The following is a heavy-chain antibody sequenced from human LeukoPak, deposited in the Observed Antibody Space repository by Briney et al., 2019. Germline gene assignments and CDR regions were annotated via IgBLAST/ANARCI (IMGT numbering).Heavy chain of an antibody. CDR3: ARELGINAFDI. D-gene: IGHD7-27*01. V-gene: IGHV1-46*01. CDR2: INPSGGST. CDR1: GYTFTSYY. Sequence: ASVKVSCKASGYTFTSYYMHWVRQAPGQGLEWMGIINPSGGSTSYAQKFQGRVTMTGDTSISTAYMELSSLKSDDTAVYYCARELGINAFDIWGQGTMVTVSS. J-gene: IGHJ3*02.